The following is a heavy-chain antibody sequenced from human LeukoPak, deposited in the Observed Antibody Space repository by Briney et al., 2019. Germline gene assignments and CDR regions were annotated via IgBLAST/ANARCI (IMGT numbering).Heavy chain of an antibody. V-gene: IGHV4-4*02. D-gene: IGHD2-21*01. CDR3: SRGMWFHTLFPTFDV. CDR2: IFHTGST. CDR1: GDSISSRKW. Sequence: KPSETLSLTCSVSGDSISSRKWWTWVRPTPEKGLEWIGEIFHTGSTNYNPSVESRVTISIDKSKNQFSLMLKSVTAADTALYYCSRGMWFHTLFPTFDVWGQGTMVSVSS. J-gene: IGHJ3*01.